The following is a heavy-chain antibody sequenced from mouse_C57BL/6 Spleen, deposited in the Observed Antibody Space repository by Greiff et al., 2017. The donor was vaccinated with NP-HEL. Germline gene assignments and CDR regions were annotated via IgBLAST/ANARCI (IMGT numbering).Heavy chain of an antibody. J-gene: IGHJ2*01. V-gene: IGHV1-61*01. CDR2: IYPSDSET. CDR3: ARKYYGSSSPWGY. Sequence: QVQLQQSGAELVRPGSSVKLSCKASGYTFTSYWMDWVKQRPGQGLEWIGNIYPSDSETHYNQKFKDKATLTVDKSSSTAYMQLSSLTSEDSAVYYCARKYYGSSSPWGYWGQGTTLTVSS. D-gene: IGHD1-1*01. CDR1: GYTFTSYW.